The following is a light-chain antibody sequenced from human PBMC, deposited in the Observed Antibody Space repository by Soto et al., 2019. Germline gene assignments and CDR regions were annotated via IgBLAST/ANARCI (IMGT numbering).Light chain of an antibody. J-gene: IGKJ1*01. CDR2: DAS. CDR3: QHYNTWPWT. Sequence: EIVLTQSPATLSLSPGERATLSCRASQSISTYLAWYQQKPGQAPRLLFYDASSRATGIPARFSGSGSGTDFTLTISSLEPEDFAVYYCQHYNTWPWTFGQGTKVDIK. V-gene: IGKV3-11*01. CDR1: QSISTY.